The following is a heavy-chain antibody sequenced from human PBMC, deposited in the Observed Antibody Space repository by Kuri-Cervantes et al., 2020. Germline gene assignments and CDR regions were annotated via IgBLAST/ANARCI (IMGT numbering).Heavy chain of an antibody. J-gene: IGHJ4*02. V-gene: IGHV3-30*03. D-gene: IGHD1-26*01. CDR2: ISYEGSIK. Sequence: GGSLRLSCAASGFTFSSYGMHWVRQAPGKGLEWVAIISYEGSIKYYADSVKGRFTISRDNAKNSLYLQMNSLRDEDTAVYYCARETYSGSYPPTSLFWDYWGQGTLVTVSS. CDR3: ARETYSGSYPPTSLFWDY. CDR1: GFTFSSYG.